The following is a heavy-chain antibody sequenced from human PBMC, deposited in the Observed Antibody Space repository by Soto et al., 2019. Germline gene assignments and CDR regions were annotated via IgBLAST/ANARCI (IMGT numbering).Heavy chain of an antibody. CDR1: GVTFTSSA. CDR3: AAGGISIAVAGTFYYYYGMEV. J-gene: IGHJ6*02. CDR2: IVGGSGNT. V-gene: IGHV1-58*01. Sequence: ASVKVSCKASGVTFTSSAVQWVRQARGQRLEWIGWIVGGSGNTNYAQKFQERVTITRDMSTSTAYMELSSLRSEDTAVYYCAAGGISIAVAGTFYYYYGMEVWGQGTTVTVSS. D-gene: IGHD6-19*01.